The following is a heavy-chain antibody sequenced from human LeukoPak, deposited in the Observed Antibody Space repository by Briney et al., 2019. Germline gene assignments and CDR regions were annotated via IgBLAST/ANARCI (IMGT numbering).Heavy chain of an antibody. Sequence: GESLKISCKASGYTFTSHWIAWVRQMPGKGLEWMGIINPGDSNTLYSPSFQGQVTISVDKSISTAHLQWSSLKASDSAMYYCARRYCTDGVCYFFDYWGQGTLVTVSS. CDR3: ARRYCTDGVCYFFDY. J-gene: IGHJ4*02. V-gene: IGHV5-51*01. D-gene: IGHD2-8*01. CDR1: GYTFTSHW. CDR2: INPGDSNT.